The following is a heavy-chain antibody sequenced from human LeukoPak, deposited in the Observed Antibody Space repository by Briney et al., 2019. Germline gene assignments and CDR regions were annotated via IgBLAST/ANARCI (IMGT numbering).Heavy chain of an antibody. CDR3: ARHRSLDRGTTVLDY. Sequence: SETLPLTCAVSGYSISSGYYWGWIRQPPGKGLEWIGSIYHSGRTYYNPSLKSRVTISVDTSKNQFSLKLSSVTAADTAVYYCARHRSLDRGTTVLDYWGQGTLVTVSS. CDR1: GYSISSGYY. V-gene: IGHV4-38-2*01. J-gene: IGHJ4*02. D-gene: IGHD1-7*01. CDR2: IYHSGRT.